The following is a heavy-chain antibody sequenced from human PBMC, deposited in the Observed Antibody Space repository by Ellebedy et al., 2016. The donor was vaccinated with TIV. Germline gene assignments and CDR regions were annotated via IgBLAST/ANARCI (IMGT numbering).Heavy chain of an antibody. CDR3: AKGSSAFAGFDY. CDR2: MSYDGRTQ. J-gene: IGHJ4*02. Sequence: GGSLRLSXEASGFDFSRYGMHWVRQAPGKGLEWVAVMSYDGRTQYYSDSVKGRFTISRDNSRNTLYLQMNSLRADDTALYHCAKGSSAFAGFDYWGQGTLVSVSS. D-gene: IGHD3-10*01. V-gene: IGHV3-30*18. CDR1: GFDFSRYG.